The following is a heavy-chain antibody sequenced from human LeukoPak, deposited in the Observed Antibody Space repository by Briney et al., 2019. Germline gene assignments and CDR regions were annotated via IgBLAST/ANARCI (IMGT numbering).Heavy chain of an antibody. Sequence: SVKISCKASGGTFSSYAISWVRHAPGQRLVWMGRIIPILGIANYAQTFQGRVTITADKSTSTAYMELSSLRSEDTAVYYCARGGSYSPSLDVWGKGTTVTVSS. CDR1: GGTFSSYA. CDR2: IIPILGIA. CDR3: ARGGSYSPSLDV. J-gene: IGHJ6*04. D-gene: IGHD1-26*01. V-gene: IGHV1-69*04.